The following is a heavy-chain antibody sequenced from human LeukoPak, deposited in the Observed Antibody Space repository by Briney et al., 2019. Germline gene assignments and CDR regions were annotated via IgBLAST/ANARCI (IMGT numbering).Heavy chain of an antibody. J-gene: IGHJ4*02. CDR2: IYHSGST. V-gene: IGHV4-59*01. CDR1: GGSTSGYS. Sequence: SETLSLTCTVSGGSTSGYSWSWIRQPPGKGLEWIGYIYHSGSTNCNPSFKSRVTISIDTSKNQFSLKLSSVTAADTAVYYCARIWGHLGRFDYWGQGALVTVSS. CDR3: ARIWGHLGRFDY. D-gene: IGHD3-10*01.